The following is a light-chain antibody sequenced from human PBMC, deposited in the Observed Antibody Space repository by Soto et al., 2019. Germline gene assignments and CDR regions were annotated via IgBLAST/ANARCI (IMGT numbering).Light chain of an antibody. Sequence: EIVLTQSPGTLSLSPGERATLSCRASQSVSSSYLAWYQQKPGQAPRLLIYGASGGATGIPDRFSGSGSGTDFTLTISRLEPEDVAVYYCQQYGSSPGTFGQGTKVEIK. CDR3: QQYGSSPGT. J-gene: IGKJ1*01. V-gene: IGKV3-20*01. CDR1: QSVSSSY. CDR2: GAS.